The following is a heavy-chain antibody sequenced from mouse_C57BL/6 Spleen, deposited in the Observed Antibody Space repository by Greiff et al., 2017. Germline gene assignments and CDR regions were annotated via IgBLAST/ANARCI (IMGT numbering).Heavy chain of an antibody. Sequence: VQLKQSGPELVKPGASVKMSCKASGYTFTDYNMHWVKQSHGKSLEWIGYINPNNGGTSYNQKFKGKATLTVNKSSSTAYMELSSLTSEDSAVYYCAREGYAMDYWGQGTSVTVSS. CDR2: INPNNGGT. J-gene: IGHJ4*01. CDR1: GYTFTDYN. CDR3: AREGYAMDY. V-gene: IGHV1-22*01.